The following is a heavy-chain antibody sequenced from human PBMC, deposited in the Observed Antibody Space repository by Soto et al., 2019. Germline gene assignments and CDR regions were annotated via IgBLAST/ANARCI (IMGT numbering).Heavy chain of an antibody. CDR3: TRLPESLEFVDF. CDR1: GYSISSGYY. D-gene: IGHD1-1*01. J-gene: IGHJ4*02. V-gene: IGHV4-38-2*01. Sequence: SETLSLTCAVSGYSISSGYYWGCIRQPPGKGLEWVGSIHYTGYTHYNPSLKSRATMSVDTSNNQFSLRLGSVTAADTAVYYCTRLPESLEFVDFWGQGTLVTVSS. CDR2: IHYTGYT.